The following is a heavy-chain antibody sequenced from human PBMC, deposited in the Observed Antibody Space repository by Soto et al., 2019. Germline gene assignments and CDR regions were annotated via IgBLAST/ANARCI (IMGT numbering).Heavy chain of an antibody. J-gene: IGHJ6*02. Sequence: SETLSLTCTVSGGSISSYYWSWIRQPPGKGLEWIGYIYYSGSTNYNPSLKSRVTISVDTSKNQFSLKLSSVTAADTAVYYCARATSDPYYYYYYCMDVWGQGTTVTVSS. V-gene: IGHV4-59*01. CDR2: IYYSGST. CDR1: GGSISSYY. CDR3: ARATSDPYYYYYYCMDV. D-gene: IGHD3-16*01.